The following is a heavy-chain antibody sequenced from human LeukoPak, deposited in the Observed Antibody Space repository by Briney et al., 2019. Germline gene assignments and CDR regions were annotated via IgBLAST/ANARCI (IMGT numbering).Heavy chain of an antibody. Sequence: PGGSLRLSCAGSGFTFSSYAMSWVRQAPGQGLEWVSVISDSGDYTSYADSVRGRFTISRDNSRNTLYLQMNSLRAEDTAVYYCAKVRDLDTVLGRFDNWGQGTLVTVSS. J-gene: IGHJ5*02. CDR2: ISDSGDYT. D-gene: IGHD5-18*01. CDR3: AKVRDLDTVLGRFDN. CDR1: GFTFSSYA. V-gene: IGHV3-23*01.